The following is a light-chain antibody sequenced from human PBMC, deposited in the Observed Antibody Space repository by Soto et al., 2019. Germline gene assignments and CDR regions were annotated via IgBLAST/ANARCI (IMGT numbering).Light chain of an antibody. V-gene: IGKV3D-15*01. CDR2: GAS. Sequence: EIVLTQYPATLSLSPGERATLSCRSSQSVRNYLAWYQLKPGQAPRLLIYGASNRATGIPARFSGSGSGTEFTLTISSLQSEDFAVYYCQQYNDWPPWTFGQGTNVDIK. CDR1: QSVRNY. CDR3: QQYNDWPPWT. J-gene: IGKJ1*01.